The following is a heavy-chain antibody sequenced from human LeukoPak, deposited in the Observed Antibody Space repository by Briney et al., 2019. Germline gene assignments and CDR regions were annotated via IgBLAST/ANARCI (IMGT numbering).Heavy chain of an antibody. J-gene: IGHJ4*02. Sequence: PGRSLILSCAASGFTFSSYGMHWVRQAPGKGLEWVAVIWYDGSNKYYADSVKGRFTISRDNSKNTLYLQMNSLRAEDTAVYYCARPSSGLQLLGYWGQGTLVTVSS. V-gene: IGHV3-33*01. D-gene: IGHD5-24*01. CDR1: GFTFSSYG. CDR3: ARPSSGLQLLGY. CDR2: IWYDGSNK.